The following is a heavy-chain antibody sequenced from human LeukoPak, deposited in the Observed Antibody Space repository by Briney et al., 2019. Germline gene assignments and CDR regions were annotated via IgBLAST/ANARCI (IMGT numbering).Heavy chain of an antibody. CDR3: TSMEWAH. D-gene: IGHD1-1*01. CDR1: GFTFSNYW. CDR2: INSDGSRT. Sequence: PGGSLRLSCAASGFTFSNYWMHWVRQAPGKGLVWVSRINSDGSRTTYADSVKGRFTISRDNAKSTVYLQMNSLRAEDTAVYYCTSMEWAHWGQGSLVTVSS. V-gene: IGHV3-74*01. J-gene: IGHJ4*02.